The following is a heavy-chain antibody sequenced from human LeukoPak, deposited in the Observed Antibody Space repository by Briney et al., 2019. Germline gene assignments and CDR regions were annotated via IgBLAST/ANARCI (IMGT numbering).Heavy chain of an antibody. J-gene: IGHJ4*02. D-gene: IGHD2-2*01. CDR2: VSVGGDNT. CDR1: GFTFSGYA. CDR3: ARWSRSCSSTSCLFDY. Sequence: GGSLRLSCAASGFTFSGYAMNWVRQAPGKGLEWVLGVSVGGDNTYYADSVKGRFTISRDNSKNTLYLQMNSLRADEPAVYYCARWSRSCSSTSCLFDYWGQGTLVTVSS. V-gene: IGHV3-23*01.